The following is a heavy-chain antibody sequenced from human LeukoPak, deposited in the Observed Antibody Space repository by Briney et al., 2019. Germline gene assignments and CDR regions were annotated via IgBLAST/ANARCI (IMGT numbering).Heavy chain of an antibody. Sequence: PGGSLRLSCAASGFTSDAYAMHWVRQAPGKGLKGGSGLNWTSGGIVYADSVKGRFTISRDNAKGSLYLQMNNLRTEYTALYYCAKDKAQAYYGSGSLVLWGQGTLVTVSS. CDR3: AKDKAQAYYGSGSLVL. D-gene: IGHD3-10*01. V-gene: IGHV3-9*02. J-gene: IGHJ4*02. CDR1: GFTSDAYA. CDR2: LNWTSGGI.